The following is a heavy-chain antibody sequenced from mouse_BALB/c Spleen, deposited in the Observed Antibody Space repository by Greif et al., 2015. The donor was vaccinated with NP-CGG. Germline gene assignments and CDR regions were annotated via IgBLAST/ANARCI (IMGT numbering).Heavy chain of an antibody. CDR3: ARHGHCCGSCAMDY. Sequence: EVQLVESGGGLVKPGGSLKLSCAASGFAFSSYDMSWVRQTPEKRLEWVAYISSGGGSTYYPDTVKGRFTISRDNAKNALCLQMSSLKSEGAAMYYCARHGHCCGSCAMDYWGQGTSVTVSS. CDR2: ISSGGGST. V-gene: IGHV5-12-1*01. D-gene: IGHD1-1*01. CDR1: GFAFSSYD. J-gene: IGHJ4*01.